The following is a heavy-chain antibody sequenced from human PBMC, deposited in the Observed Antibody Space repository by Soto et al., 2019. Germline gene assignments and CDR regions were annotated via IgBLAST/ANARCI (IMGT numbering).Heavy chain of an antibody. J-gene: IGHJ4*02. CDR3: ARLEEDSMYFDY. Sequence: SETLSLTCTVSGGSISSCCYYWSWIRQHPGKGLEWIGYIYYSGSTYYNPSLKSRVTISVDTSKNQFSLKLSSVTAADTAVYYCARLEEDSMYFDYWGQGTLVTVSS. V-gene: IGHV4-31*03. CDR2: IYYSGST. CDR1: GGSISSCCYY. D-gene: IGHD1-1*01.